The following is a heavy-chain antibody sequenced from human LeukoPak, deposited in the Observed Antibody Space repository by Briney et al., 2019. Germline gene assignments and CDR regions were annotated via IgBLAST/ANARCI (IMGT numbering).Heavy chain of an antibody. CDR1: GFTFSSYW. D-gene: IGHD1-26*01. Sequence: PGGSLRLSCAASGFTFSSYWMSWVRQAPGKGLEWVAVIWYDGSNKYYADSVKGRFTISRDNSKNTLYLQMNSLRAEDTAVYYCARDQWELRGYFDYWGQGTLVTVSS. CDR2: IWYDGSNK. V-gene: IGHV3-33*08. J-gene: IGHJ4*02. CDR3: ARDQWELRGYFDY.